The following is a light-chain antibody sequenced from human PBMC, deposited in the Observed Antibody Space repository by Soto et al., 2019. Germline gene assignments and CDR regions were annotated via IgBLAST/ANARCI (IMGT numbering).Light chain of an antibody. J-gene: IGLJ1*01. CDR3: CSYAGTYTNYV. CDR1: SSDVGGYDY. V-gene: IGLV2-11*01. Sequence: QSALTQPRSVSGSPGQSVTISCSGTSSDVGGYDYVSWYQQHPGKAPKLVIYEVTKRPSGVPDRFSGSKSGNTASLTISGLQAEDEADYYCCSYAGTYTNYVFGTGTKVTVL. CDR2: EVT.